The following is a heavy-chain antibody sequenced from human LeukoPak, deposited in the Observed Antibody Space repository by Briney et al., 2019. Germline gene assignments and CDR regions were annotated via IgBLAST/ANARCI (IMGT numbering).Heavy chain of an antibody. V-gene: IGHV3-74*01. D-gene: IGHD2-8*01. CDR1: GFTFSNYW. CDR3: ARSQSGVFDV. CDR2: LNGDGTNI. Sequence: GGSLRLSCVASGFTFSNYWMQWVRQVRGKGLVWVSRLNGDGTNIIYADSVKARFTISRDNAENTLYLQMNSLRAEDTALYYCARSQSGVFDVWGQGTMVTVSS. J-gene: IGHJ3*01.